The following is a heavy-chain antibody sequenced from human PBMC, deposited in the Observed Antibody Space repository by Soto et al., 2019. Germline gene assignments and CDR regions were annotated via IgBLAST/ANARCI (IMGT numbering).Heavy chain of an antibody. CDR1: GGSISSSSYY. V-gene: IGHV4-39*01. CDR3: ARRGDPYYFDY. J-gene: IGHJ4*02. CDR2: IYYSGST. Sequence: QLQLQESGPGLVKPSETLSLTCTVSGGSISSSSYYWGWIRQPPGKGLEWIGSIYYSGSTYYNPSLKSRVTISVDTSKNQFSLKLSSVTAADTAVYYCARRGDPYYFDYWGQGTLVTVSS. D-gene: IGHD7-27*01.